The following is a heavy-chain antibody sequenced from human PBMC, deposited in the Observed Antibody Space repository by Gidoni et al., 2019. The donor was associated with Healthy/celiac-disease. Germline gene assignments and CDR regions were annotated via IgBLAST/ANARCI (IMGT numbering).Heavy chain of an antibody. CDR3: GREGPKLKGASHDFDI. CDR2: IWYDGSNK. Sequence: VRQAPGKGLEWVAVIWYDGSNKYSADSVKGRFTISRDNSKNTLYLQMNSLRAEDTAVYYGGREGPKLKGASHDFDIWGQGTMVTVSS. D-gene: IGHD1-1*01. V-gene: IGHV3-33*01. J-gene: IGHJ3*02.